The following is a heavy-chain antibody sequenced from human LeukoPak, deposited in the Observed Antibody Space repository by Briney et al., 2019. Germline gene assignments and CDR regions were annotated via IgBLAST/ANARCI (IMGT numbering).Heavy chain of an antibody. CDR1: GFTFSSYW. D-gene: IGHD6-19*01. J-gene: IGHJ6*02. CDR2: IKEDGSEK. Sequence: GGSLRLSCAATGFTFSSYWMTWVRQAPGKGLEWVANIKEDGSEKYYVDSVKGRITISRDNAKNSLYLQMNSLRAEDTAVYYCARAGYSSGWYRGKYYYYGMDVWGQGTTVTVSS. CDR3: ARAGYSSGWYRGKYYYYGMDV. V-gene: IGHV3-7*03.